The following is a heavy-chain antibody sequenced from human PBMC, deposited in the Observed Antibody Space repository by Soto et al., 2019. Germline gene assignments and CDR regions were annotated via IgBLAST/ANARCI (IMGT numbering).Heavy chain of an antibody. Sequence: PGEPLKISWKGSGYSFTSYWISWVRQMPGKGLEWMGRIDPSDSYTNYSPSFQGHVTISADKSISTAYLQWSSLKASDTAMYYCARVATMVRGDYYYGMDVWRQGTTVTVSS. J-gene: IGHJ6*02. V-gene: IGHV5-10-1*01. CDR1: GYSFTSYW. CDR2: IDPSDSYT. CDR3: ARVATMVRGDYYYGMDV. D-gene: IGHD3-10*01.